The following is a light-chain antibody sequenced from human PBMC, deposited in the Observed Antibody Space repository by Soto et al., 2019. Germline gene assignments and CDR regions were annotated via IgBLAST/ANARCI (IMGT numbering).Light chain of an antibody. CDR3: CSYAGSYPRP. V-gene: IGLV2-11*01. Sequence: QSALTQPRSVSGSPGQSVTISCTGTSSDVGGYNYVSWYQQHPGKAPKLMIYDVSKRPSGVPDRFSGSKSGNTASLTISGPQAEDEADYYCCSYAGSYPRPFGTGTKVTVL. CDR2: DVS. J-gene: IGLJ1*01. CDR1: SSDVGGYNY.